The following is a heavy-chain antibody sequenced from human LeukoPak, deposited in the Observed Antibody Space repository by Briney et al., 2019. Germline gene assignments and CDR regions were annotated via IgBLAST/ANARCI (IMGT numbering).Heavy chain of an antibody. D-gene: IGHD3-3*01. V-gene: IGHV1-18*01. Sequence: GASVKVSCKASGYTFTSYGISWVRQAPGQGLEWMGWISAYNGNTNYAQKLQGRVTMTTDTSTSTAYMELRSLRSDDRAVYYCARGSAVDYDFWSGYSGGDFDYWGQGTLVTVSS. CDR3: ARGSAVDYDFWSGYSGGDFDY. J-gene: IGHJ4*02. CDR1: GYTFTSYG. CDR2: ISAYNGNT.